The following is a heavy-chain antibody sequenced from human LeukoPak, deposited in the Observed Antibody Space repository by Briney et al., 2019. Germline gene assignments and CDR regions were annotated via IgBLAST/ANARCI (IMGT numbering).Heavy chain of an antibody. J-gene: IGHJ4*02. Sequence: GGSLRLSCEVSGFTFSSHAMGWVRQAPGEGLEWVSVISGGGGSTYYADSLKGRFTISRDNSKNTLYLQMNSLTAADTAVYYCAKGVGEFGFRFDSWGQGTLVTVSS. CDR3: AKGVGEFGFRFDS. CDR2: ISGGGGST. CDR1: GFTFSSHA. D-gene: IGHD3-16*01. V-gene: IGHV3-23*01.